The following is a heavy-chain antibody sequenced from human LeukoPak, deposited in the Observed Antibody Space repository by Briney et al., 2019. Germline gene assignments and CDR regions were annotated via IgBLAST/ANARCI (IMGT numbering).Heavy chain of an antibody. CDR1: GYTFTSYY. CDR3: ARSIAVAGTTVDAFDI. CDR2: INPSGGST. J-gene: IGHJ3*02. V-gene: IGHV1-46*01. D-gene: IGHD6-19*01. Sequence: ASVKDSCKASGYTFTSYYMHWVREAPGQGLEWMGIINPSGGSTSYAQKFQGRVTVTRDMSTSTVYMELSSLRSEDTAVYYCARSIAVAGTTVDAFDIWGQGTMVTVSS.